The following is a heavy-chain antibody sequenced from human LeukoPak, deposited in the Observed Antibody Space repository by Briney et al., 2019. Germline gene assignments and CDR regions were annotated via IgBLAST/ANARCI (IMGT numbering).Heavy chain of an antibody. J-gene: IGHJ3*02. D-gene: IGHD5-18*01. CDR3: AREGTAMVPVDAFDI. CDR1: GGSINSGGYY. V-gene: IGHV4-31*03. Sequence: PSQTLSLTCTVSGGSINSGGYYWSWIRQHPGKGLEWIGYIYYSGSTYYNPSLKSRVTISVDTSKRQFSLKLNSVTAADTAVYYCAREGTAMVPVDAFDIWGQGTMVTVSS. CDR2: IYYSGST.